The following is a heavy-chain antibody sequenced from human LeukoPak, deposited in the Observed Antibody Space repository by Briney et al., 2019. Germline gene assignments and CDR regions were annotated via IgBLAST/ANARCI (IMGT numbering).Heavy chain of an antibody. CDR2: MYYSGRT. CDR1: GGSISSYY. CDR3: ARDRDYDFWSSSFHYGMDI. Sequence: SETLSLTCIVSGGSISSYYWSWIRQPPGKGLEWIGYMYYSGRTKYNPSLKSRVTISVDTSKNQFSLKLSSVTAADTAVYYCARDRDYDFWSSSFHYGMDIWGQGTTVIVSS. J-gene: IGHJ6*02. V-gene: IGHV4-59*01. D-gene: IGHD3-3*01.